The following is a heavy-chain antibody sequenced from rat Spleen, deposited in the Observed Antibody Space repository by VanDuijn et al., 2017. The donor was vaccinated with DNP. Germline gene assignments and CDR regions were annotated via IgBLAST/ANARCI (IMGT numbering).Heavy chain of an antibody. CDR2: ISYDGIST. V-gene: IGHV5-22*01. CDR3: ARHGRRVFDY. CDR1: GFTFSNYG. J-gene: IGHJ2*01. D-gene: IGHD1-11*01. Sequence: EVQLVESGGDLVQPGRSLKLSCAASGFTFSNYGMHWIRQAPTKGLEWVAYISYDGISTYYGDSVRGRFTISRDNPKSTLYLQMNSLRSEDMATYYCARHGRRVFDYWGQGVMVTVSS.